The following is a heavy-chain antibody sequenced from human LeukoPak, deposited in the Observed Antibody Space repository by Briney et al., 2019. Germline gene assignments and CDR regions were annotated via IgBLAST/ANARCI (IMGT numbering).Heavy chain of an antibody. V-gene: IGHV4-30-4*08. J-gene: IGHJ4*02. Sequence: SETLSLTCAVYGGSFSGYYWSWIRQPPGKGLEWIGYIYYSGSTYYNPSLKSRVTISVDTSKNQFSLKLSSVTAADTAVYYCARFLTGGIYYFDYWGQGTLVTVSS. D-gene: IGHD4-23*01. CDR1: GGSFSGYY. CDR3: ARFLTGGIYYFDY. CDR2: IYYSGST.